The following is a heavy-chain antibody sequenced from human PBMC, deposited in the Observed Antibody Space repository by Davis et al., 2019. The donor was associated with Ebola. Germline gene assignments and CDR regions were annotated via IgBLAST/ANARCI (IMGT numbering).Heavy chain of an antibody. V-gene: IGHV4-38-2*02. CDR1: GYSISSGYY. CDR2: IYYSGST. D-gene: IGHD2-2*01. J-gene: IGHJ5*02. CDR3: ARDRYCSSTSCPRSWFDP. Sequence: SQTLSLTCAVSGYSISSGYYWGWIRQPPGKGLEWIGNIYYSGSTYYNPTLKSRVTMSVDTSKNQFSLKLSSVTAADTAVYYCARDRYCSSTSCPRSWFDPWGQGTLVTVSS.